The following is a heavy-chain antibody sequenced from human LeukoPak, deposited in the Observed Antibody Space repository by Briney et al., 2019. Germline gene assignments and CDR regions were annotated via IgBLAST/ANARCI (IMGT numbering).Heavy chain of an antibody. V-gene: IGHV4-59*08. CDR1: GGSISSYY. J-gene: IGHJ4*02. Sequence: PSETLSLTCTVSGGSISSYYWSWIRQPPGKGLEWIGYIYYSGSTNYNPSLKSRVTISVDTSKNQFSLKLSSVTAADTAVYYCARHKGWLQLYYFDYWGQGTLVTVSS. D-gene: IGHD5-24*01. CDR3: ARHKGWLQLYYFDY. CDR2: IYYSGST.